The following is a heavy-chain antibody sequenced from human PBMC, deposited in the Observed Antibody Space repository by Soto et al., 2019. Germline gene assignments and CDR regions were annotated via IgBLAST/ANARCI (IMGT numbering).Heavy chain of an antibody. J-gene: IGHJ4*02. CDR1: GFSLSNARMG. V-gene: IGHV2-5*02. Sequence: SGPTLVNPTETLTLTCTVSGFSLSNARMGVGWIRQPPGKALEWLALIYWDDDKRYSPSLKSRLTITKDTSKNQVVLTMTNMDPVDTATYYCAHRLAATGLFDYWGQGTLVTVSS. D-gene: IGHD6-13*01. CDR2: IYWDDDK. CDR3: AHRLAATGLFDY.